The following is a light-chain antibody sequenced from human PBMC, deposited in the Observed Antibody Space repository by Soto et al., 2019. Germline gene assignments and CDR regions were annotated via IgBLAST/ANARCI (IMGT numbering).Light chain of an antibody. CDR2: GAS. CDR1: QSVSSSY. J-gene: IGKJ3*01. CDR3: QHYGSSLPIT. V-gene: IGKV3-20*01. Sequence: EIVLTQSPGTLSLSPGERATLSCRASQSVSSSYLAWYQQKPGQAPRLLIYGASSRATGIPDRFSGSGSGTDFTLTIGRLEPEDFAVYYCQHYGSSLPITFGPGTKVDIK.